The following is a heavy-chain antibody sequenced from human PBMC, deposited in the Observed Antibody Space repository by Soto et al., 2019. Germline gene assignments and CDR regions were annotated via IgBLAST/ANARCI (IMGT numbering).Heavy chain of an antibody. CDR2: ISGSGGST. CDR3: AKATLGDYTNYGGYGMDV. CDR1: GFTFSSYA. V-gene: IGHV3-23*01. D-gene: IGHD4-4*01. J-gene: IGHJ6*02. Sequence: GGSLRLSCAASGFTFSSYAMSWVRQTPGKGLEWVSVISGSGGSTYYAESVKGRFTISRDNSKNTLYLQMNSLSAEDTAVYYCAKATLGDYTNYGGYGMDVWGQGTTVTVSS.